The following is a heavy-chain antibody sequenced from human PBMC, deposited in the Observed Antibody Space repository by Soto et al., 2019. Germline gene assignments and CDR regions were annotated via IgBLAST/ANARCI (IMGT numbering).Heavy chain of an antibody. J-gene: IGHJ6*02. V-gene: IGHV4-34*01. CDR1: GGSLSGYY. CDR2: INHSGST. CDR3: ARTRITIFGVLPNYYYGMDV. Sequence: SETLSLTCAVYGGSLSGYYWSWIRQPPGKGLEWIGEINHSGSTNYNPSLKSRVTISVDTSKNQFSLKLSSVTAADTAVYYCARTRITIFGVLPNYYYGMDVWGQGTTVTVS. D-gene: IGHD3-3*01.